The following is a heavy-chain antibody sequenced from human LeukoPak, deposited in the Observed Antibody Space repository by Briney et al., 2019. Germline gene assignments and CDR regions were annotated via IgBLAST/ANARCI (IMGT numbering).Heavy chain of an antibody. CDR2: IKQDGNEK. V-gene: IGHV3-7*01. D-gene: IGHD3-16*01. Sequence: GGSLRLSCAGSGFTFSNNWMSWVRQAPGKRLEWVANIKQDGNEKYYVDSVKGRFTISRDNAINSLYLQMNSLRAEDTAVYYCARDWGYGLDCWGQGTLVTVSS. J-gene: IGHJ4*02. CDR3: ARDWGYGLDC. CDR1: GFTFSNNW.